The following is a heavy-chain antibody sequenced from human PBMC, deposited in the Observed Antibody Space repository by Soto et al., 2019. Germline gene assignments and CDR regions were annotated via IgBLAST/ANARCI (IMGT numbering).Heavy chain of an antibody. CDR3: ARDLWVEPELYYYGMDV. CDR2: IFYSGTT. CDR1: GDSISSADYY. J-gene: IGHJ6*02. V-gene: IGHV4-30-4*01. Sequence: QVQLQESGPGLVRPSQTLSLTCTVSGDSISSADYYWSWIRQTPGKGLEWIGHIFYSGTTYYNPSLKSRLTISVDTSKNHFSLRLTSVTAADTAVYYCARDLWVEPELYYYGMDVWGQGTTLTVSS. D-gene: IGHD1-1*01.